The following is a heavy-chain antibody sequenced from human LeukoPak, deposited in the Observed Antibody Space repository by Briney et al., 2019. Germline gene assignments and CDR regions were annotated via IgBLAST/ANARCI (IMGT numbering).Heavy chain of an antibody. CDR3: AKDILTGYYNARYFDY. Sequence: GGSLRLSCAASGFIFDDYGMSWVRQVPGKGLEWVSAISGSGGSTYYADSVKGRFTISRDNSKNTLYLQMNSLRAEDTAVYYCAKDILTGYYNARYFDYWGQGTLVTVSS. D-gene: IGHD3-9*01. J-gene: IGHJ4*02. V-gene: IGHV3-23*01. CDR1: GFIFDDYG. CDR2: ISGSGGST.